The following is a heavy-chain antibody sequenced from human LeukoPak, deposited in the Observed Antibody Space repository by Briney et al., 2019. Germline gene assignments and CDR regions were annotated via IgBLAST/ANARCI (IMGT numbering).Heavy chain of an antibody. CDR3: TRDYGDYPYFDY. CDR1: GYTFTSYG. V-gene: IGHV1-18*01. D-gene: IGHD4-17*01. CDR2: ISAYNGNT. J-gene: IGHJ4*02. Sequence: ASVKVSCKASGYTFTSYGISWVRQAPGQGLEWMGWISAYNGNTNYAQKLQGRVTMTTDTSTSTACMELRSLRSDDTAVYYCTRDYGDYPYFDYWGQGTLVTVSS.